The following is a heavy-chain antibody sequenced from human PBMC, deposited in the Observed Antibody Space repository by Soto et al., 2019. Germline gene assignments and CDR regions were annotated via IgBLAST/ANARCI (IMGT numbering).Heavy chain of an antibody. CDR1: GFSLGSYW. J-gene: IGHJ3*02. D-gene: IGHD4-4*01. CDR3: ARDVSPGNSTLSLDAFDI. CDR2: IKKDGSRT. Sequence: EAQLVESGGGLVQPGGSLRLSCEASGFSLGSYWMTWVRQAPGKGLEWVATIKKDGSRTSYLDSVRGRFTISRDNGRNSRSLQMDSPRAYVTGRYFFARDVSPGNSTLSLDAFDIWGQGTMVPVSS. V-gene: IGHV3-7*05.